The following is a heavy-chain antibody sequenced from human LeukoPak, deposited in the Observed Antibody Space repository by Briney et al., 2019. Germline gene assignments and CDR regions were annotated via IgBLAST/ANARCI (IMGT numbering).Heavy chain of an antibody. CDR2: ISYDGSNK. Sequence: PGGSLSLSCAASGFTFSSYGMHWVRQAPGKGLEWVAVISYDGSNKYYADSVKGRFTISRDNSKNTLYLQMNSLRAEDTAVYYCAKDRKGIAAAGTHYYYYYGMDVWGQGTTVTVSS. CDR1: GFTFSSYG. CDR3: AKDRKGIAAAGTHYYYYYGMDV. J-gene: IGHJ6*02. D-gene: IGHD6-13*01. V-gene: IGHV3-30*18.